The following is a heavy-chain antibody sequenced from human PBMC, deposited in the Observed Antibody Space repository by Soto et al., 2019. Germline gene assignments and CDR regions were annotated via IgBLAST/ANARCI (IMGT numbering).Heavy chain of an antibody. Sequence: SLRLACASSGFISSDYYMSWIRQAPGKGLEWVSYISSSGSTIYYADSVKGRFTISRDSAKNSLYLQMNSLRAEDTAVYYCARDTPGTYYDFWSGPRWFDPWGQGTLVTVPQ. V-gene: IGHV3-11*01. CDR3: ARDTPGTYYDFWSGPRWFDP. CDR2: ISSSGSTI. D-gene: IGHD3-3*01. J-gene: IGHJ5*02. CDR1: GFISSDYY.